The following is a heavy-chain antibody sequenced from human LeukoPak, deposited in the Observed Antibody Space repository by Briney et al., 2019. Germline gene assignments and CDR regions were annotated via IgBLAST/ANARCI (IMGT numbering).Heavy chain of an antibody. V-gene: IGHV4-61*01. CDR1: GCTVSKDRYY. Sequence: SETLSLTCTVSGCTVSKDRYYWIWIRQPPGKGLEWIGYIYYSGSTNYNPSLKGRVTISVDTSKNQFALKLSSVTAADTVVYSWARAVFTLGRVIAVYCFDYWGQGTLVTVSS. D-gene: IGHD3-16*02. CDR2: IYYSGST. CDR3: ARAVFTLGRVIAVYCFDY. J-gene: IGHJ4*02.